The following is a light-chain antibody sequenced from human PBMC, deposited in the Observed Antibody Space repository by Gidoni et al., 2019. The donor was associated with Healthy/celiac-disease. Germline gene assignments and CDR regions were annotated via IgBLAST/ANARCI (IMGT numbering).Light chain of an antibody. CDR1: QSISSY. Sequence: DTQMTQSPSSLSASVGDRVTITCPASQSISSYLNWYQQKPGKAPKLLIYAASSLQSVVPSRFSGSGSGTDFTRTISSLQPEDFATYYCQQSYSTPQAFXQXTKVEIK. V-gene: IGKV1-39*01. CDR2: AAS. CDR3: QQSYSTPQA. J-gene: IGKJ1*01.